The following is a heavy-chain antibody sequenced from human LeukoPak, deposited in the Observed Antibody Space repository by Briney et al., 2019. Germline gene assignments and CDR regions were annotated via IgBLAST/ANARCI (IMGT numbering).Heavy chain of an antibody. CDR3: ATDFAGISREHDSSGYSVRARTDY. D-gene: IGHD3-22*01. CDR1: GYTFTSYG. Sequence: GASVMVSCKASGYTFTSYGISWVRQAPGQGLEWLGWISAYNGNTTYAKMLQGRVTITADTSTDRAYMELSSLRSEDTAVYYCATDFAGISREHDSSGYSVRARTDYWGQGTLVTVSS. V-gene: IGHV1-18*01. J-gene: IGHJ4*02. CDR2: ISAYNGNT.